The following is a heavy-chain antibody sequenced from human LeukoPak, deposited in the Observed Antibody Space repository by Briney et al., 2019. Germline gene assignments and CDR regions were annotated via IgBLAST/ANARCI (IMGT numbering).Heavy chain of an antibody. J-gene: IGHJ4*02. Sequence: GESLKISCKGSGYSFTSYWIGWVRQMPGKGLESMGIIYPGDSDTRYSPSFQRQVTISADQSISTAYLQWSSLKASDTAMYYCARLSYGRDGYNSFDYWGQGTLVTVSS. CDR3: ARLSYGRDGYNSFDY. CDR2: IYPGDSDT. D-gene: IGHD5-24*01. CDR1: GYSFTSYW. V-gene: IGHV5-51*01.